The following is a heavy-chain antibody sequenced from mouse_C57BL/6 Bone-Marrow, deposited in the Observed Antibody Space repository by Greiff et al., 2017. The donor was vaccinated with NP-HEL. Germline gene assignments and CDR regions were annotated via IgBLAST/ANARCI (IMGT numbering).Heavy chain of an antibody. V-gene: IGHV1-19*01. J-gene: IGHJ3*01. CDR3: ARGGGYYVGWFAY. CDR1: GYTFTDYY. Sequence: VQLKQSGPVLVKPGASVKMSCKASGYTFTDYYMNWVKQSHGKSLEWIGVINPYNGGTSYNQKFKGKATLTVDKSSSTAYMELNSLTSEDSAVYYCARGGGYYVGWFAYWGQGTLVTVSA. CDR2: INPYNGGT. D-gene: IGHD2-3*01.